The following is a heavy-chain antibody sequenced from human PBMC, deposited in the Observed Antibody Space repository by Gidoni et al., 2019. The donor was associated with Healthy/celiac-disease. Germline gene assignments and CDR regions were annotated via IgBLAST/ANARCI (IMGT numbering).Heavy chain of an antibody. CDR2: INPNSGGT. V-gene: IGHV1-2*02. CDR3: ATLGYCSSTSCYKRNAFDI. J-gene: IGHJ3*02. D-gene: IGHD2-2*02. CDR1: GYTFTGYY. Sequence: QVQLVQPGAEVKKPGAPVKVSCKASGYTFTGYYMHWVRQAPGQGLEWMGWINPNSGGTNYAQKFQGRVTMTRDTSISTAYMELSRLRSDDTAVYYCATLGYCSSTSCYKRNAFDIWGQGTMVTVSS.